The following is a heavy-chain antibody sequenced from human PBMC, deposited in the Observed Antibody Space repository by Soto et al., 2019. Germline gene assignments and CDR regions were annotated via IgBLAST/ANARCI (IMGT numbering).Heavy chain of an antibody. Sequence: SETLSLTCTVSGASINSHYWSWIRQPPGKGLEWIGYIYYSGSSNYNPSLRSRVTASVDTSKNQFSLRLSSVTAADTAVYYCARDQGYGDGNWFDPWGQGTLVTVS. CDR3: ARDQGYGDGNWFDP. V-gene: IGHV4-59*11. CDR2: IYYSGSS. CDR1: GASINSHY. J-gene: IGHJ5*02. D-gene: IGHD4-17*01.